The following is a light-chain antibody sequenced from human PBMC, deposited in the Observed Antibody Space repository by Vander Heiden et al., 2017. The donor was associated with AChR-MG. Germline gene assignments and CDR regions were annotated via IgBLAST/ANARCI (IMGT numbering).Light chain of an antibody. CDR2: DVT. V-gene: IGLV2-11*01. Sequence: QSALTQPRSVSGSPGQSVTISCTGTNSDVGAFDYVSWYQQYPGEAPKFLIFDVTRRPSGVPDRFSASKSGNTASLTISGLQVDDEAHYYCCSYAGNYAVVFGGGTELTVL. CDR1: NSDVGAFDY. CDR3: CSYAGNYAVV. J-gene: IGLJ2*01.